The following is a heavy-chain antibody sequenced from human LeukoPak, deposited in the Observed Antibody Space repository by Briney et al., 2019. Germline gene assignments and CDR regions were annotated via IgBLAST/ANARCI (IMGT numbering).Heavy chain of an antibody. D-gene: IGHD4-23*01. J-gene: IGHJ3*02. CDR3: ARWSGIRWQNAFDI. CDR2: IYYSGST. Sequence: SETLSLTCTVSGGSISSYYWSWIRQPPGKGLEWIGYIYYSGSTNYNPSLKSRVTISVDTSKNQFSLKLSSVTAADTAVYYCARWSGIRWQNAFDIWGQGTMVTVSS. V-gene: IGHV4-59*01. CDR1: GGSISSYY.